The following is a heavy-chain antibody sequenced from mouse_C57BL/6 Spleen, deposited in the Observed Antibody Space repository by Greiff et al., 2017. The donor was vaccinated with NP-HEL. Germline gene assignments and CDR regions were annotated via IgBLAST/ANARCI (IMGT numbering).Heavy chain of an antibody. J-gene: IGHJ1*03. D-gene: IGHD1-1*01. V-gene: IGHV1-55*01. CDR3: ARRADYYHWYFDV. Sequence: VQLQQSGAELVKPGASVKMSCKASGYTFTSYWITWVKQRPGQGLEWIGDIYPGSGSTNYNEKFKSKATLTVDTSSSTAYMQLSSLTSEDSAVYYCARRADYYHWYFDVWGTGTTVTVSS. CDR2: IYPGSGST. CDR1: GYTFTSYW.